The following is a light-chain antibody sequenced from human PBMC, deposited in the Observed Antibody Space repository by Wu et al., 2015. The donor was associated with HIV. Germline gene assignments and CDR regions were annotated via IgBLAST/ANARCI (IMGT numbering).Light chain of an antibody. V-gene: IGKV3-15*01. CDR2: AAS. J-gene: IGKJ1*01. CDR1: ENVAGN. Sequence: EVLMTQFPDTLSISPGESAALSCRATENVAGNLAWYQQRPGQSPRLLIYAASSRAAGVPARFGGRGFGTEFTLTISNVESDDFAIYYCQQYNDWPETFGPGT. CDR3: QQYNDWPET.